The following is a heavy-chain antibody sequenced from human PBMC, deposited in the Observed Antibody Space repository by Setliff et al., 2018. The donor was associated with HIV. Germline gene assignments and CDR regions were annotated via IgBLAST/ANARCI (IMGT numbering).Heavy chain of an antibody. Sequence: PSETLSLTCAVYGGSFSGYYWSWVRQPPGKGLEWIGEINHSGSTNYSPSLKSRVTISVDPSKNQFSLKLTSVTAADTAVYYCARFKYYNFWSGPGNYFDYWGQGTLVTVSS. J-gene: IGHJ4*02. CDR3: ARFKYYNFWSGPGNYFDY. CDR2: INHSGST. CDR1: GGSFSGYY. V-gene: IGHV4-34*01. D-gene: IGHD3-3*01.